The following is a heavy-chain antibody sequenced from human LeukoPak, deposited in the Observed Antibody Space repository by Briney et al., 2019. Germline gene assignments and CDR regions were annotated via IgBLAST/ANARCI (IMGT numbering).Heavy chain of an antibody. J-gene: IGHJ4*02. CDR1: GFVFSNSW. Sequence: GGSLRLSCAASGFVFSNSWMSWVRQAPGKGLEWVANMKQDGREKYYVDSVKGRFTVSRDNAKNSLYLQMNSLRAEDTAVYYCATGGGSGRYGFPFDCWGQGTLVTVSS. CDR2: MKQDGREK. CDR3: ATGGGSGRYGFPFDC. D-gene: IGHD6-19*01. V-gene: IGHV3-7*01.